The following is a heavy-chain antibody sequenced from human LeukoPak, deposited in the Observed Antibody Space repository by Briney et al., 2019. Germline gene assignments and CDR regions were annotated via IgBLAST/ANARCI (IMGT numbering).Heavy chain of an antibody. CDR3: ASGGSSGWYGRVDY. V-gene: IGHV1-2*02. J-gene: IGHJ4*02. CDR1: GYTFTGYY. Sequence: ASVKVSCKASGYTFTGYYMHWVRQAPGQGLEWMGWINPNRGGTNYAQKFQGRVTMTRDTSISTAYMELSRLRSDDTAVYYCASGGSSGWYGRVDYWGQGTLVTVSS. CDR2: INPNRGGT. D-gene: IGHD6-19*01.